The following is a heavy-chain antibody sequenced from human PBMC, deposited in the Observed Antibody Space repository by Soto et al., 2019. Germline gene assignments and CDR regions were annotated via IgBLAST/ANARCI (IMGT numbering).Heavy chain of an antibody. D-gene: IGHD3-3*01. CDR3: ARGIGDFWSGYPEDI. V-gene: IGHV1-3*01. Sequence: ASVKVSCKASGYTFTSYAMHWVRQAPGQRLEWMGWINAGNGNTKYSQKFQGRVTITRDTSASTAYMELSSLRSEDTAVYYCARGIGDFWSGYPEDIWGQGTMVT. J-gene: IGHJ3*02. CDR2: INAGNGNT. CDR1: GYTFTSYA.